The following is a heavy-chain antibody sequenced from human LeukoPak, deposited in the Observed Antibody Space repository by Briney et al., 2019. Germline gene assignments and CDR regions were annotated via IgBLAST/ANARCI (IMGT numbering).Heavy chain of an antibody. CDR2: INPSGGST. V-gene: IGHV1-46*01. J-gene: IGHJ4*02. Sequence: GASVKVSCKAYGYTFTSYYRHWVRQAPGQGLEWMGIINPSGGSTIYAQKFQGRVTMTRDMSTSTVYMELSSLRSEDTAVYYCARVDTAMVIDYWGQGTLVTVSS. CDR3: ARVDTAMVIDY. D-gene: IGHD5-18*01. CDR1: GYTFTSYY.